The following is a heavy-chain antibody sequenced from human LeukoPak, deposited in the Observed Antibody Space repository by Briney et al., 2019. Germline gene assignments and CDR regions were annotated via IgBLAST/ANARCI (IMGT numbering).Heavy chain of an antibody. V-gene: IGHV4-61*01. Sequence: PSETLSLTCTVSGGSISSSSYYWSWIRQPPGKGLEWIGSIYYSGSTNYNPSLKSRVTISVDTSKNQFSLKLSSVTAADTAVYYCARDLRDSWGVEQFDPWGQGTLVTVSS. CDR1: GGSISSSSYY. J-gene: IGHJ5*02. D-gene: IGHD6-13*01. CDR2: IYYSGST. CDR3: ARDLRDSWGVEQFDP.